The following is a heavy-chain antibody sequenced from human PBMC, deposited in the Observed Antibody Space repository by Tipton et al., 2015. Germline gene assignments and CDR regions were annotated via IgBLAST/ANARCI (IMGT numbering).Heavy chain of an antibody. CDR2: IYYTGST. J-gene: IGHJ4*02. V-gene: IGHV4-39*07. D-gene: IGHD3-22*01. CDR1: GGSISDRSYN. Sequence: TLSLTCTVSGGSISDRSYNWGWIRQPPGKGLEWIGNIYYTGSTYYNPSLKSRVTMSVDTSKNELSLKLSSVTAADTAVYYCAREVWYNDSTGYDYWGQGTLVTVSS. CDR3: AREVWYNDSTGYDY.